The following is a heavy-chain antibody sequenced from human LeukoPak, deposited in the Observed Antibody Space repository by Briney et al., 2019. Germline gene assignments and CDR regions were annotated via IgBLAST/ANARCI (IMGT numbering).Heavy chain of an antibody. D-gene: IGHD4-11*01. Sequence: SETLSLTCTVSGGSISSSSYYWGWIRQPPGKGLEWIGSIYYSGSTYYNPSLKSRVTISVDTSKNQFSLKLSSVTAADTAVYYCARRTVTTWGVDYWAQGTLVTVSS. CDR3: ARRTVTTWGVDY. J-gene: IGHJ4*02. CDR1: GGSISSSSYY. CDR2: IYYSGST. V-gene: IGHV4-39*01.